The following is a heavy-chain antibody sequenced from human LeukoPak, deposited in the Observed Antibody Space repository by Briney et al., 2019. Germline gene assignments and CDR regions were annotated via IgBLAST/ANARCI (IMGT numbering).Heavy chain of an antibody. CDR3: ARVRDDGLHYYYAMDV. J-gene: IGHJ6*02. CDR1: GGTFSSYA. V-gene: IGHV1-69*04. CDR2: IIPILGIA. Sequence: VASVKVSCKASGGTFSSYAISWVRQAPGQGLEWMGRIIPILGIANYAQKFQGRVTITADKSTGTAYMEVRSLNFDDTAVYYCARVRDDGLHYYYAMDVWGQGTTVTVSS. D-gene: IGHD5-24*01.